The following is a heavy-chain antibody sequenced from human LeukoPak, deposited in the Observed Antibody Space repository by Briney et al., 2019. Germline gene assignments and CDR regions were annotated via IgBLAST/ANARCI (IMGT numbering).Heavy chain of an antibody. J-gene: IGHJ4*02. CDR3: AKDSGSYPYYFDY. V-gene: IGHV3-23*01. CDR1: GFTFSSYA. CDR2: ISGSGGST. Sequence: GGFLRLSCAASGFTFSSYAMSWVRQAPGKGLEWVSAISGSGGSTYYADSVKGRFTISRDNSKNTLYLQMNSLRAEDTAVYYCAKDSGSYPYYFDYWGQGTLVTVSS. D-gene: IGHD1-26*01.